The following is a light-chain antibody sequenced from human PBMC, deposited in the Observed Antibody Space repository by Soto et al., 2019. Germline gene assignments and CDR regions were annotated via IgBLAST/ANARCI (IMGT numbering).Light chain of an antibody. CDR1: QSISNY. CDR3: QHGGA. Sequence: EILLTQSPAALSLTRGERATLTCRAGQSISNYLAWYQQKPGQAPRLLIYDASNRATDIPASFSGSGSGTDFTLTISSLEPDDFAVYYCQHGGAFGPGTKVEIK. V-gene: IGKV3-11*01. J-gene: IGKJ3*01. CDR2: DAS.